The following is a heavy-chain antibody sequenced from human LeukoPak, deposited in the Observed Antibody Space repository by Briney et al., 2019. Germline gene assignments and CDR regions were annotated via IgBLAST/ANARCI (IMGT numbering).Heavy chain of an antibody. CDR2: IYTGGST. CDR1: GFSVSNNY. CDR3: ARDLGGSYCSGGSCYSSGYFDY. Sequence: QTGGSLRLSCAASGFSVSNNYMSWVRQAPGQGLEWVSVIYTGGSTHYADSVKGRFTISRDNAKNTLYLQMNSLRAEDTAVYYCARDLGGSYCSGGSCYSSGYFDYWGQGTLVTVSS. V-gene: IGHV3-53*01. D-gene: IGHD2-15*01. J-gene: IGHJ4*02.